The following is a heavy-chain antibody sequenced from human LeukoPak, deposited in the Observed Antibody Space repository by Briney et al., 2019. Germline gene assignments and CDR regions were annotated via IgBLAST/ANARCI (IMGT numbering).Heavy chain of an antibody. Sequence: GASVKVSCKASGYTFTNYGFSWVRQAPRRGLEWMGWLSTHNGNIHYAQNLQGRVTMTTDTSASTAYMELRSLRSDDTAVYYCARDLRRGSYYDGHYLDYWGQGTLVTVSS. CDR2: LSTHNGNI. CDR3: ARDLRRGSYYDGHYLDY. CDR1: GYTFTNYG. D-gene: IGHD1-26*01. J-gene: IGHJ4*02. V-gene: IGHV1-18*01.